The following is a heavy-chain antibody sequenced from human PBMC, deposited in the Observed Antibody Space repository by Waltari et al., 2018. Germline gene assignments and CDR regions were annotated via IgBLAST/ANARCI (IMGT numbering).Heavy chain of an antibody. V-gene: IGHV3-48*04. J-gene: IGHJ6*02. CDR3: ARVRGTLGHYYAMDV. D-gene: IGHD1-26*01. Sequence: DVQLVESGGNLVQPGGSLRLSCEGSGFTFGTYSMNWVRLAPGKGLEWVSFISGSRSRGIYYANSVHGRFSISRDDDQNSLYLHMNNLRTEDTALYFCARVRGTLGHYYAMDVWGHGTAVTVSS. CDR1: GFTFGTYS. CDR2: ISGSRSRGI.